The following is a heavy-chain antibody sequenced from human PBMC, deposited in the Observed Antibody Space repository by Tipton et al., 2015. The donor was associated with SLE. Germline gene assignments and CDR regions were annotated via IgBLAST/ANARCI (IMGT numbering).Heavy chain of an antibody. Sequence: VQLVQSEGGLVQPGGSLRLSCAASGFTFSSYSMNWVRQAPGKGLEWVSYISSSSSTIYYADSVKGRFTISRDNSKNTLYLQMNSLRAEDTAVYYCAKSGLRGSYYLYYFDYWGQGTLVTVSS. D-gene: IGHD1-26*01. CDR1: GFTFSSYS. CDR3: AKSGLRGSYYLYYFDY. V-gene: IGHV3-48*01. CDR2: ISSSSSTI. J-gene: IGHJ4*02.